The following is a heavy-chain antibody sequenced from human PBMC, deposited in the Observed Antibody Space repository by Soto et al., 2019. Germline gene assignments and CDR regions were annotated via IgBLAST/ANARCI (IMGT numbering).Heavy chain of an antibody. J-gene: IGHJ3*02. CDR1: GFTVSSNY. CDR3: ARDMVGAATPGAFDI. Sequence: EVQLVESGGGLIQPGGSLRLSCAASGFTVSSNYMSWVRQAPGKGLEWVSVIYSGGSTYYADSVKGRFTISRDNSKNTLYLQMNSLRAEDTAVYYCARDMVGAATPGAFDIWGQGTMVTVSS. CDR2: IYSGGST. V-gene: IGHV3-53*01. D-gene: IGHD1-26*01.